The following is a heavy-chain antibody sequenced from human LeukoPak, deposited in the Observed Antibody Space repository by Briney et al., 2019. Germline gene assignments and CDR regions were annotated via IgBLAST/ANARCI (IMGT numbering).Heavy chain of an antibody. CDR2: IYPRDSDT. CDR3: ARSRGASDY. CDR1: GYSFSTYW. V-gene: IGHV5-51*01. Sequence: GESLKISCKGFGYSFSTYWIAWVRQMPGKGLEWMGIIYPRDSDTRYSPSFQGQVTISADKSISTAYLHWSSPKASDTAIYYCARSRGASDYWGQGTLVSVSS. D-gene: IGHD2-15*01. J-gene: IGHJ4*02.